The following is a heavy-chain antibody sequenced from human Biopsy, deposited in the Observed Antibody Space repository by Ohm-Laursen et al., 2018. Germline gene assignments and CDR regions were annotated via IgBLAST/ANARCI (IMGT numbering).Heavy chain of an antibody. D-gene: IGHD3-3*01. Sequence: GSSVKVSCKTSGYPFTFYEINWVRQATGQGLEWLGWMNPDSGNTGSAQKFHDRVTMTMNTSINTAYLELSSLRSEDTAVYYCATPFQYYDSWGGYPPFDHWGQGTLVTVSS. V-gene: IGHV1-8*01. CDR1: GYPFTFYE. CDR3: ATPFQYYDSWGGYPPFDH. J-gene: IGHJ4*02. CDR2: MNPDSGNT.